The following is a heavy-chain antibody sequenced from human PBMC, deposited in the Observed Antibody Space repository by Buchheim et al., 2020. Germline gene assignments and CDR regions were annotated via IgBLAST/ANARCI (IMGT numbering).Heavy chain of an antibody. CDR3: AKDQDVYDFWSGYYPDY. V-gene: IGHV3-30*18. CDR2: ISYDGSNK. D-gene: IGHD3-3*01. Sequence: VQLVESGGGVVQPGRSLRLSCAASGFTFSSYDMHWVRQAPGKGLEWVAAISYDGSNKYYADSVKGRFTISRDNSKNTLYLQMNSLRAEDTAVYYCAKDQDVYDFWSGYYPDYWGQGTL. J-gene: IGHJ4*02. CDR1: GFTFSSYD.